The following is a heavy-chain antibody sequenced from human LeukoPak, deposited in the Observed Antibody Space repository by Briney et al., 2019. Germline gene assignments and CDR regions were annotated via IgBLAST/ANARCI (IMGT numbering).Heavy chain of an antibody. CDR3: ARGVGRFANWFDP. Sequence: SETLSLTCTVSGGSISSYYWSWIRQPPGKGLEWIGYIYYSGSTNYNPSLKSRVTISVDTSKNQFSLKLSSVTAADTAVYYCARGVGRFANWFDPWGQGTLVTVSS. CDR1: GGSISSYY. V-gene: IGHV4-59*01. J-gene: IGHJ5*02. D-gene: IGHD1-26*01. CDR2: IYYSGST.